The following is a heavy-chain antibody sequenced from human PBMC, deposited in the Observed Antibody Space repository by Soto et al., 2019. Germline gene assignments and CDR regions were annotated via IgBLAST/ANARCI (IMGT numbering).Heavy chain of an antibody. D-gene: IGHD2-15*01. V-gene: IGHV4-39*01. CDR3: VVVVAATREIQLDY. CDR1: GGSISSSSYY. Sequence: SETLSLTCTVSGGSISSSSYYWGWIRQPPGKGLEWIGSIYYSGSTYYNPSLKSRVTISVDTSKNQFSLKLSSVTAADTAVYYCVVVVAATREIQLDYWGQGTLVTVSS. J-gene: IGHJ4*02. CDR2: IYYSGST.